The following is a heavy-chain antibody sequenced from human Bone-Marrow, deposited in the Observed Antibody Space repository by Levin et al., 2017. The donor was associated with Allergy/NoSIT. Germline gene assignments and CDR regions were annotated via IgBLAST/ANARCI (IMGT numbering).Heavy chain of an antibody. CDR2: IGRSAIST. CDR3: ARDSRVNYRESSGFYLADGFYFDH. Sequence: PGGSLRLSCAASGFTFSEYYMNWIRQAPGKGLEWVSYIGRSAISTEYADSVKGRFTISRDNAKNLVYLQMNSLRDEDTAVYYCARDSRVNYRESSGFYLADGFYFDHWGQGALVTVSS. CDR1: GFTFSEYY. D-gene: IGHD3-22*01. V-gene: IGHV3-11*01. J-gene: IGHJ4*02.